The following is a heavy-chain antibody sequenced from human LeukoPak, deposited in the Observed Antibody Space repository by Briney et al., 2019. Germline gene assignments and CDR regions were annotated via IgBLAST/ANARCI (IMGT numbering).Heavy chain of an antibody. CDR1: GGSIGSHY. V-gene: IGHV4-4*07. CDR3: ARDSGLTTGPFDI. D-gene: IGHD1-14*01. J-gene: IGHJ3*02. CDR2: IYISGST. Sequence: SETLSLTCTVSGGSIGSHYWSWIRQPAGKGLEWIGRIYISGSTTYSPSLKSRLTLSLDTSKNQFSLNLSFVTAADTAVYYCARDSGLTTGPFDIWGQGTMVTVSS.